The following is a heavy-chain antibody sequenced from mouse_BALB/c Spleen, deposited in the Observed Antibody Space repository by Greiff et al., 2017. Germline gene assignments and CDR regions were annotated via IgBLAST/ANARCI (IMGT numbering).Heavy chain of an antibody. CDR1: GYSFTGYF. Sequence: VQLKQSGPELVKPGASVKISCKASGYSFTGYFMNWVMQSHGKSLEWIGRINPYNGDTFYNQKFKGKATLTVDKSSSTAHMELRSLASEDSAVYYCARGYDGSFAYWGQGTLVTVSA. J-gene: IGHJ3*01. CDR2: INPYNGDT. CDR3: ARGYDGSFAY. D-gene: IGHD2-3*01. V-gene: IGHV1-20*02.